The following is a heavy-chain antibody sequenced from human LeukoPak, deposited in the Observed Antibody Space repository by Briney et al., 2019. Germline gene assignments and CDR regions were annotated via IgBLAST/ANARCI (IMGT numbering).Heavy chain of an antibody. CDR2: IKQDGGEK. CDR1: GFTFSNYW. V-gene: IGHV3-7*01. Sequence: GGSLRLSCAASGFTFSNYWMSWVRQAPGKGLEWVANIKQDGGEKYYVDSVKGRFTISRDNADNSLYLQMNSLRAEDTAVYYCARPLPDPTYCGGDCYPYYYYYFAMDVWGQGTTVTVSS. CDR3: ARPLPDPTYCGGDCYPYYYYYFAMDV. D-gene: IGHD2-21*02. J-gene: IGHJ6*02.